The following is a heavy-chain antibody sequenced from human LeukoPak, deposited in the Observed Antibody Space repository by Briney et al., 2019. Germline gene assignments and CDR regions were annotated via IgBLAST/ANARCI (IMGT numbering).Heavy chain of an antibody. J-gene: IGHJ4*02. D-gene: IGHD3-22*01. CDR3: ARRRYYDSSGYSY. V-gene: IGHV4-39*01. Sequence: PSETLSLTCTVSGGSTSSSSYYWGWIRQPPGKGLEWIGSIYYSGSTYYNPSLKSRVTISVDTSKNQFSLELSSVTAADTAVYYCARRRYYDSSGYSYWGQGTLVTVSS. CDR2: IYYSGST. CDR1: GGSTSSSSYY.